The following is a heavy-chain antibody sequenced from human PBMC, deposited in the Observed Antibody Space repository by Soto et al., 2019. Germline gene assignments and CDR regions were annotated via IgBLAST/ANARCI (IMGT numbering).Heavy chain of an antibody. CDR1: GFIFSSYG. Sequence: GGSLRLSCAASGFIFSSYGMHWVRQVPGKGLEWVAGISYDGSNKYYADSVKGRITISRDNSKNTLYLQMNSLRAEDTAVYYCATEYYDILTGYFKSGFDYWGQGTLVTVSS. CDR2: ISYDGSNK. D-gene: IGHD3-9*01. V-gene: IGHV3-30*03. CDR3: ATEYYDILTGYFKSGFDY. J-gene: IGHJ4*02.